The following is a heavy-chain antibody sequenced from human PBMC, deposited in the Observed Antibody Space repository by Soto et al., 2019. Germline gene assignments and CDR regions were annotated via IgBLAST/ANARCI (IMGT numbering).Heavy chain of an antibody. CDR1: GYTFTSYG. J-gene: IGHJ2*01. V-gene: IGHV1-18*01. CDR3: VESVYGGHSRTPDGYFDL. Sequence: QVQLVQSGAEVKKPGASVKVSCKASGYTFTSYGISWVRQAPGQGLEWMGWISAYNGNTNYAQKLQGRATMTTDTSTSTAYMELRSLRSDDTAVYYCVESVYGGHSRTPDGYFDLWGRGTLVTVSS. D-gene: IGHD4-17*01. CDR2: ISAYNGNT.